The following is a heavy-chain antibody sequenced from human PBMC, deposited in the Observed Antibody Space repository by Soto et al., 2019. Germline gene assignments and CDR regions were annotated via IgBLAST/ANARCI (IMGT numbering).Heavy chain of an antibody. Sequence: PGGALRLSCAAAGVSFSNYGMHWVRQAPGKGLEWVALISYDATNEYYADSVKGRFSISRDKSKNTLYLQMNTLRAEDTAVYYCAREGTYYGWYFDLWGRGTLVPVSS. D-gene: IGHD1-26*01. V-gene: IGHV3-33*01. CDR2: ISYDATNE. J-gene: IGHJ2*01. CDR3: AREGTYYGWYFDL. CDR1: GVSFSNYG.